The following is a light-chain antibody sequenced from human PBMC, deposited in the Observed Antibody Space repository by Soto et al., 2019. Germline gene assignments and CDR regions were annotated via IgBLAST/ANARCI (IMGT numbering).Light chain of an antibody. J-gene: IGLJ1*01. CDR3: SSYAGNSRYV. V-gene: IGLV2-8*01. CDR2: EVS. CDR1: SSDVGRYNY. Sequence: QSVLTQPPSASGSPGQSVTVSCTGTSSDVGRYNYISWYQQRPGKAPKHIIYEVSKRPSGVPDRLSGFKYGNTASLTVSGLQAEDEADYYCSSYAGNSRYVFGTGTKVTVL.